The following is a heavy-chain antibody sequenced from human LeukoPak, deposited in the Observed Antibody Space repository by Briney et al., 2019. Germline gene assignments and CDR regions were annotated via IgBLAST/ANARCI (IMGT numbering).Heavy chain of an antibody. V-gene: IGHV3-33*01. CDR1: GFPFSSYG. CDR2: LVYDARS. Sequence: GGSLRLSCAASGFPFSSYGMHWVRQAPGKGLEWVARLVYDARSDYANSVKGRFSISRDDSKNTLFLNMSNLRVEDTALYYCARDLSAAFDFWGQGVLVTVSS. D-gene: IGHD6-19*01. CDR3: ARDLSAAFDF. J-gene: IGHJ4*02.